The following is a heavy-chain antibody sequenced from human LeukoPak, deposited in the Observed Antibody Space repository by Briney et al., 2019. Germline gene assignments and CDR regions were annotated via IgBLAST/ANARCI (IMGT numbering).Heavy chain of an antibody. D-gene: IGHD7-27*01. V-gene: IGHV3-23*01. J-gene: IGHJ4*02. CDR2: ISGSGSDT. Sequence: GGSLRLSCAASGFTFSRNAMIRVRQAPGKGLEWVSAISGSGSDTYYADSVKGRFTISRDNSKNTVYLRMNSLRAEDTAIYYCAKDPWGSRGYFDYWGQGTLVTVSS. CDR1: GFTFSRNA. CDR3: AKDPWGSRGYFDY.